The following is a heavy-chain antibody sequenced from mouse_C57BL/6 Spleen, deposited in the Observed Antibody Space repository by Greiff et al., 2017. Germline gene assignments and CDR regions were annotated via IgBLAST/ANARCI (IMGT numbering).Heavy chain of an antibody. CDR2: IDPSDSET. CDR1: GYTFTSYW. V-gene: IGHV1-52*01. Sequence: QVQLQQPGAELVRPGSSVKLSCKASGYTFTSYWMHWVKQRPIQGLEWIGNIDPSDSETHYNQKFKDKATLTVDKSSSTAYMQLSSLTSEDPAVYYCARSGARTKGYFDVWGTGTTVTVSS. CDR3: ARSGARTKGYFDV. D-gene: IGHD3-1*01. J-gene: IGHJ1*03.